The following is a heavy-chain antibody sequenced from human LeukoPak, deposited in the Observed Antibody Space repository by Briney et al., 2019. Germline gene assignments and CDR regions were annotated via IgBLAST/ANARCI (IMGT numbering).Heavy chain of an antibody. CDR2: INPNSGDT. CDR1: GYTFTDSY. CDR3: ARDHNGRYFLFDY. V-gene: IGHV1-2*02. D-gene: IGHD1-26*01. J-gene: IGHJ4*02. Sequence: ASVKVSCKASGYTFTDSYMHWVRQAPGQGLEWMGWINPNSGDTSYVQKFQGRVTMTSDTSISTAYMELSGLTSDDTAMYFCARDHNGRYFLFDYWGQGTLVTVSS.